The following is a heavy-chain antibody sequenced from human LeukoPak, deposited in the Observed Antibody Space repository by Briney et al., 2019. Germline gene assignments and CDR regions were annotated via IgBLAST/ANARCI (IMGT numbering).Heavy chain of an antibody. CDR2: MKQDGSEK. Sequence: GGSLRLSCAASGFTFSNYWMTWVRQAPGRGLEWLANMKQDGSEKNYVDSVKDRFTISRDNAKNSLYLQMNTLRAEDTAVYYCARMDRRSSYWFDPWGQGTLVTVSS. V-gene: IGHV3-7*03. J-gene: IGHJ5*02. CDR3: ARMDRRSSYWFDP. CDR1: GFTFSNYW. D-gene: IGHD6-6*01.